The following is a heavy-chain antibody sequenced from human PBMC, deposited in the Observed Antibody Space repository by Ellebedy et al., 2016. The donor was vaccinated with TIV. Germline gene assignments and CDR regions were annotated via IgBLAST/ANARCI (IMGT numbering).Heavy chain of an antibody. CDR1: GFTVSDYP. D-gene: IGHD2-8*01. V-gene: IGHV3-66*01. CDR3: ARDYKLVDGFDI. J-gene: IGHJ3*02. Sequence: GESLKISCAASGFTVSDYPVSWVRQAPWKGLEWVSVFYRAGSTYYADSMQGRFAISRDISENTVHLQINNLRAEDTAVYYCARDYKLVDGFDIWGRGTMVTVSS. CDR2: FYRAGST.